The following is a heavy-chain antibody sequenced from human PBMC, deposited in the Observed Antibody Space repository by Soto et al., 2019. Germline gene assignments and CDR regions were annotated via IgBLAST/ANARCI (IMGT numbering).Heavy chain of an antibody. CDR2: IYYSGST. V-gene: IGHV4-59*01. CDR1: GGSISDYY. J-gene: IGHJ6*02. Sequence: QVQLQESGPGLVKPSETLSLTCTVSGGSISDYYWTWIRQPPGKGLEWIGYIYYSGSTNYNPSLMSRVTISLETSQNHFSLKLSSVTAADTAVYYCARDNRITSYYDYGMDVWGQGTTVTVSS. CDR3: ARDNRITSYYDYGMDV. D-gene: IGHD2-2*01.